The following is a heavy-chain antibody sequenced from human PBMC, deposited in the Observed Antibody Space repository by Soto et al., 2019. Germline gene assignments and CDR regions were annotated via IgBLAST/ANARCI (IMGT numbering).Heavy chain of an antibody. CDR3: ARSSVRGWSY. V-gene: IGHV4-34*01. CDR2: ITHSGST. CDR1: GGSFSGYY. Sequence: SETLSLTCAVYGGSFSGYYWTWIRQPPGKGLEWIGEITHSGSTNYNPSLKSRVTISVDTSRNQFSLNLNSVTAADTAVYYCARSSVRGWSYWGQGTLVTVSS. J-gene: IGHJ4*02. D-gene: IGHD3-10*02.